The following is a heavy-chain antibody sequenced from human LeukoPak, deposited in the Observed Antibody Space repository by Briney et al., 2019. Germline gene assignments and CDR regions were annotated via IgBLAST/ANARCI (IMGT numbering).Heavy chain of an antibody. V-gene: IGHV4-34*01. Sequence: SETLSLTCAVYGGSFSGYYWSWIRQPPGKGLEWIGEINHSGGTNYNPSLKSRVTISVDTSKNQFSLKLSSVTAADTAVYYCARTRWGPYFDYWGQGTLVTVSS. CDR2: INHSGGT. CDR1: GGSFSGYY. D-gene: IGHD5-24*01. J-gene: IGHJ4*02. CDR3: ARTRWGPYFDY.